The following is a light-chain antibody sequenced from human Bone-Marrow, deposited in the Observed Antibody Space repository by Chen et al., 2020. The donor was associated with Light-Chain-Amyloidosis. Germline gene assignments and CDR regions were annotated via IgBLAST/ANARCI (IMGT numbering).Light chain of an antibody. J-gene: IGLJ2*01. Sequence: QSALTQPASVSGSPEQSITISCNGTSSAIGGYDHVSWFQKNPGKAPKLIVFGATQRPSGVSPRFSGSKSGNTAYLTISGLQAEDEADYFCSSYAGSATFALFGGGTSLTVL. CDR1: SSAIGGYDH. CDR3: SSYAGSATFAL. CDR2: GAT. V-gene: IGLV2-23*02.